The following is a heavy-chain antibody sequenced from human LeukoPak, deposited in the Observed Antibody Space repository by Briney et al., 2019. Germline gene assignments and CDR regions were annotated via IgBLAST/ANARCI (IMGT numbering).Heavy chain of an antibody. V-gene: IGHV3-7*01. Sequence: GGSLRLSCAASGFTFSSYWMSWVRQAPGKGLEWVANIKQDGSEKYYVDSVKGRFTISRDNAKNSLYLQMNSLRAEDTAVYYCATASGSYYYYMDVWGKGTTVTVSS. CDR3: ATASGSYYYYMDV. CDR1: GFTFSSYW. J-gene: IGHJ6*03. D-gene: IGHD1-26*01. CDR2: IKQDGSEK.